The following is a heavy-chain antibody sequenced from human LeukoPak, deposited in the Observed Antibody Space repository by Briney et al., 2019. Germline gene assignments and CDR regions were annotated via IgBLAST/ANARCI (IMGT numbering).Heavy chain of an antibody. CDR3: ARGEKRPVLRFLEWLLEYYFDY. CDR2: IYYTGST. Sequence: PSETLSLTCTVSGGSINSYYWTWIRQSPEKGLEWIGYIYYTGSTNSNPSLKSRVTISVDTSKNQFSLKLSSVTAADTAVYYCARGEKRPVLRFLEWLLEYYFDYWGQGTLVTVSA. CDR1: GGSINSYY. V-gene: IGHV4-59*12. D-gene: IGHD3-3*01. J-gene: IGHJ4*02.